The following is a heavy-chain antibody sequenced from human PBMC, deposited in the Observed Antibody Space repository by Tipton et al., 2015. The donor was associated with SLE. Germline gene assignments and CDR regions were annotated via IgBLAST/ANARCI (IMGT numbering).Heavy chain of an antibody. J-gene: IGHJ4*02. D-gene: IGHD6-13*01. CDR3: ARGHSSSFIRSSDY. CDR1: GFTFSSYS. Sequence: SLRLSCAASGFTFSSYSMNWVRQAPGKGLEWVSSISSSSNYIYYADSVKGRFTISRDNAKNSLYLQMNSLRAEDTAVYYCARGHSSSFIRSSDYWGQGTLVTVSS. V-gene: IGHV3-21*01. CDR2: ISSSSNYI.